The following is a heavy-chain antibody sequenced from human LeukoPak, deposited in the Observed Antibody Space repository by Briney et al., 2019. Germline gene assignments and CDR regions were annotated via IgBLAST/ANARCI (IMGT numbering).Heavy chain of an antibody. CDR3: ARVKDFAYSFFDL. CDR2: VYRSGNT. V-gene: IGHV4-59*01. J-gene: IGHJ2*01. Sequence: SGTLSLTCTLSGGSISQYYWSWIRQPPGKGPEWIGYVYRSGNTNYNPSLKSRVTISVDTSKNHFSLNLTSVTAADTAVYYCARVKDFAYSFFDLWGRGTLVTVSS. CDR1: GGSISQYY.